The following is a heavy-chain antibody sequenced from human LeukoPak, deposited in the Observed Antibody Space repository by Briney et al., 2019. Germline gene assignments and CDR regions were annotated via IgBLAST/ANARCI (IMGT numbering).Heavy chain of an antibody. CDR2: IYTSGST. D-gene: IGHD6-19*01. CDR3: ARDRPLYSSGRSTFDY. J-gene: IGHJ4*02. V-gene: IGHV4-4*07. CDR1: GGSISSYY. Sequence: PSETLSLTCTVSGGSISSYYWCWIWPPAGKGLERIGRIYTSGSTNYNPSLYSRVPMSVDTSKNQFSLNLSSLTAADTAVYYSARDRPLYSSGRSTFDYWGQGTLVTVSS.